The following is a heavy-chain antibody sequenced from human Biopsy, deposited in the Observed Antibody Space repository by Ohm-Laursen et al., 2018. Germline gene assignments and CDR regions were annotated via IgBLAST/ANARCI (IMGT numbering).Heavy chain of an antibody. J-gene: IGHJ4*02. CDR2: ISYTGYT. V-gene: IGHV4-59*01. Sequence: SQTLSLTCIVSGGSISSGYWSWIRQPPGKGLEWIGHISYTGYTSYNASLKSRVTISVDTSRNHFSLRLSSLTAADTAVYYCARGSNDFGGLYFPRWGQGTLLTVSS. CDR1: GGSISSGY. CDR3: ARGSNDFGGLYFPR. D-gene: IGHD4-23*01.